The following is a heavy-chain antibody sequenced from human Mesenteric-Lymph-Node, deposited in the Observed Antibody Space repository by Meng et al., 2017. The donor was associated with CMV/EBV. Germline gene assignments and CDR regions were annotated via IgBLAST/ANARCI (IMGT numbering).Heavy chain of an antibody. CDR3: ARRVRVVVVPAAIPHYDY. D-gene: IGHD2-2*02. CDR1: GGPTSSSNYY. V-gene: IGHV4-39*07. J-gene: IGHJ4*02. CDR2: IYYSGST. Sequence: SETLSLTCTVPGGPTSSSNYYWGWIRQAPGKGLEWIGSIYYSGSTYYNAALNSRVTISVDMSKSQFSLKLTSVTAADTTVYYCARRVRVVVVPAAIPHYDYWGQRTLVTVSS.